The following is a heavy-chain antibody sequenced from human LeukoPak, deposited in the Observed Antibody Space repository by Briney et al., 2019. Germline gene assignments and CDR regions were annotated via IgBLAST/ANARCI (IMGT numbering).Heavy chain of an antibody. D-gene: IGHD3-3*01. J-gene: IGHJ4*02. CDR2: IIPIFGTA. CDR1: GGTFSSYA. CDR3: ARSLVPNYDFWSGYPSPFDY. V-gene: IGHV1-69*06. Sequence: SVKVSCKASGGTFSSYAISWVRQAPGQGLEWTGGIIPIFGTANYAQKFQGRVTITADKSTSTAYMELSSLRSEDTAVYYCARSLVPNYDFWSGYPSPFDYWGQGTLVTVSS.